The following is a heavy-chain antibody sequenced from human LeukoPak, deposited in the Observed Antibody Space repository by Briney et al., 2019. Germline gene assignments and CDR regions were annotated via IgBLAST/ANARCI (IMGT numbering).Heavy chain of an antibody. J-gene: IGHJ6*03. D-gene: IGHD5-18*01. CDR3: ATYAHDSSYYYYYYMDV. Sequence: ASVKVSCKASGGTFSSYAISWVRQAPRQGLEWMGGIIPIFGTANYAQKFQGRVTITTDESTSTAYMELSSLRSEDTAVYYCATYAHDSSYYYYYYMDVWGKGTTVTVSS. CDR1: GGTFSSYA. CDR2: IIPIFGTA. V-gene: IGHV1-69*05.